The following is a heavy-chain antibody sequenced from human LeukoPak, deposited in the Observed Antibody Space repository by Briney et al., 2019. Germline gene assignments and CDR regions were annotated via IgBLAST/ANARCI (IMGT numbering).Heavy chain of an antibody. Sequence: GGSLRLSCAASGFTFSNYGMHWVRQAPGKGLEWVSAISNNGGYTYYADSVQGRFTISRDNSKSTLCLQMNSLRAEDTAVYYCAKQLGYCSDGSCYFPYWGQGTLVTVSS. V-gene: IGHV3-23*01. CDR2: ISNNGGYT. CDR1: GFTFSNYG. J-gene: IGHJ4*02. D-gene: IGHD2-15*01. CDR3: AKQLGYCSDGSCYFPY.